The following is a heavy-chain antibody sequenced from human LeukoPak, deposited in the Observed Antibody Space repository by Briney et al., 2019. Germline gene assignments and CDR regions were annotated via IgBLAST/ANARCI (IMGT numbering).Heavy chain of an antibody. Sequence: GSLRLSCAASGFNFNNYGMHWVRQAPGKGLEWVAVIWFDGSKKYYADSVKGRFSISRDNSERTLFLQMNSLRVEDTAVYYCARDLSIFPLDDWGQGVLVTVSS. J-gene: IGHJ4*02. V-gene: IGHV3-33*01. CDR2: IWFDGSKK. CDR3: ARDLSIFPLDD. D-gene: IGHD2/OR15-2a*01. CDR1: GFNFNNYG.